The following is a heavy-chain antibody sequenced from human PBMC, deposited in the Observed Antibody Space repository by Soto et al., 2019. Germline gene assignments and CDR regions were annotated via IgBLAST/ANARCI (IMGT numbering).Heavy chain of an antibody. J-gene: IGHJ6*02. Sequence: QVQLVESGGGVVQPGRSLRLSCAASGFTFSSYGMHWVRQAPGKGLEWVAVIWYDGSNKYYADSVKGRFTISRDNSRNRRYLQMNSLRDGDTAVYYCARDLGYCGGCSCYREEYYYGMDVWGQGTTVTVSS. CDR1: GFTFSSYG. CDR3: ARDLGYCGGCSCYREEYYYGMDV. CDR2: IWYDGSNK. V-gene: IGHV3-33*01. D-gene: IGHD2-15*01.